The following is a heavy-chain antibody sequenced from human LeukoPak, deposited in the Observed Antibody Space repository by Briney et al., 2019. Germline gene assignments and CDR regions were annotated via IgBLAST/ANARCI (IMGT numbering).Heavy chain of an antibody. D-gene: IGHD3-22*01. CDR2: ISYDGSDK. CDR1: GFTFNNYA. Sequence: GGSLRLSCAASGFTFNNYAIHWVRQAPGKGLEWVALISYDGSDKYYADSVKGRFIISRDNSKNTLYLQMNSLRPEDTALYCCVRGRYYYDTSGYPDYWGQGTLVTVSS. V-gene: IGHV3-30-3*01. J-gene: IGHJ4*02. CDR3: VRGRYYYDTSGYPDY.